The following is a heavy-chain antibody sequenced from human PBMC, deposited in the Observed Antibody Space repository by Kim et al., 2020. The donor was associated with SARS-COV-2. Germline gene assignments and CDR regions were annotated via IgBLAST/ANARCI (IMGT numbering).Heavy chain of an antibody. J-gene: IGHJ5*02. CDR3: ARSPSSWYHLVYPAWFDP. Sequence: KSRVTISVDTSKHQFSLKLSSVTAADTAVYYCARSPSSWYHLVYPAWFDPWGQGTLVTVSS. D-gene: IGHD6-13*01. V-gene: IGHV4-59*01.